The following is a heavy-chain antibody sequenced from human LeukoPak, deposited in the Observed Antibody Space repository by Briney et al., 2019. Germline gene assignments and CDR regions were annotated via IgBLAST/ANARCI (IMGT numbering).Heavy chain of an antibody. CDR3: AKALGYCSSTSCVGRRFDY. CDR1: GFTFSSYA. V-gene: IGHV3-23*01. Sequence: GGSLRLSCAASGFTFSSYAMSWVRQAPGKGLEWVSAISGSGGSTYYADSVKGRFTISRDNSKNTLYLQMNSLRAEDTAVYYCAKALGYCSSTSCVGRRFDYWGQGTLVTVSS. D-gene: IGHD2-2*01. J-gene: IGHJ4*02. CDR2: ISGSGGST.